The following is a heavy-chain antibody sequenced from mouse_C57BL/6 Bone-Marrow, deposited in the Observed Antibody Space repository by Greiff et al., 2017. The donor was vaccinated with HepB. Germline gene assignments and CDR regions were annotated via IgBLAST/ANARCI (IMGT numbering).Heavy chain of an antibody. CDR3: VRQEGYYAMDY. Sequence: EVQRVESGGGLVQPKGSLKLSCAASGFSFNTYAMNWVRQAPGKGLEWVARIRSKSNNYATYYADSVKDRFTISRDDSESMLYLQMNNLKTEDTAMYYCVRQEGYYAMDYWGQGTSVTVSS. CDR2: IRSKSNNYAT. V-gene: IGHV10-1*01. J-gene: IGHJ4*01. CDR1: GFSFNTYA.